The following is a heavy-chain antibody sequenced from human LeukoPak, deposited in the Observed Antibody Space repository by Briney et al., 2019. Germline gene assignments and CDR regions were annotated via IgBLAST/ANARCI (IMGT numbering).Heavy chain of an antibody. V-gene: IGHV3-74*01. CDR3: GRVYGDYGPIDY. CDR1: GFTFSNYW. Sequence: GGSLRLSCAASGFTFSNYWMYWVRQAPGKGLVWVSRINSDGGSTSYADSVKGRFTISRDNAKNTLYLQMNSLRVEDTAVYYCGRVYGDYGPIDYWGQGTLVTVSS. J-gene: IGHJ4*02. CDR2: INSDGGST. D-gene: IGHD4-17*01.